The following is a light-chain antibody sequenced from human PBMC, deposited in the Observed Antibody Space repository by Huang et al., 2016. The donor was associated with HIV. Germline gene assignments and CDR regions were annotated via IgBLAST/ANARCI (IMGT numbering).Light chain of an antibody. Sequence: DIVMTQSPDSLAVSLGERATIDCKSSQSVLYSSNNKYYLAWYQPKSGQSPKLLIYWASTRESGVPDRFSGSGSGTDFTLTISSLQAEDVAVYFCQQYYSIPWTFGQGTKVEVK. V-gene: IGKV4-1*01. CDR1: QSVLYSSNNKYY. CDR2: WAS. CDR3: QQYYSIPWT. J-gene: IGKJ1*01.